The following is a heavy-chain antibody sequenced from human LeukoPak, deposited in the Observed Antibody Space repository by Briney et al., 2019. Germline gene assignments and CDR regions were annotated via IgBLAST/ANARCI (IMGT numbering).Heavy chain of an antibody. D-gene: IGHD3-22*01. J-gene: IGHJ3*02. Sequence: SVKVSCKASGGTFSSYAISWVRQAPGQGLEWMGWIIPIFGTANYAQKFQGRVTITTDESTSTADMELSSLRSEDTAVYYCARSKIVVVTYLDAFDIWGQGTMVTVSS. CDR2: IIPIFGTA. V-gene: IGHV1-69*05. CDR1: GGTFSSYA. CDR3: ARSKIVVVTYLDAFDI.